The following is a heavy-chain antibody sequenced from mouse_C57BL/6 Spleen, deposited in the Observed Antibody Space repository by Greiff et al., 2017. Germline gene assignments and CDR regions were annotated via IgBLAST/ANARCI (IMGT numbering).Heavy chain of an antibody. Sequence: EVQVVESGAELVKPGASVKLSCTASGFNIKDYYMHWVKQRTEQGLEWIGRIDPEDGETKYAPKFQGKATITADKSSNTAYLQLSSLTSEDAAVYYYACGSYNGYGYAMDYWGQGTSVTVSS. V-gene: IGHV14-2*01. CDR3: ACGSYNGYGYAMDY. D-gene: IGHD2-3*01. J-gene: IGHJ4*01. CDR2: IDPEDGET. CDR1: GFNIKDYY.